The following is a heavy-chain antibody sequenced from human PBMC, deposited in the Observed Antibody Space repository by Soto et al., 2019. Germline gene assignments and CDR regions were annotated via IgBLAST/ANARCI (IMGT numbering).Heavy chain of an antibody. J-gene: IGHJ4*02. V-gene: IGHV4-38-2*02. D-gene: IGHD6-19*01. CDR3: ARARIVVAGTIVDY. CDR1: GYPLTRRYN. Sequence: LTCTASGYPLTRRYNCGWILQPPGKGLEWIGSIYQSGDTYDNPSLKSRVTISVDTSKNHFSLKLNSVTAADTAVYYCARARIVVAGTIVDYWGQGTLVTVSS. CDR2: IYQSGDT.